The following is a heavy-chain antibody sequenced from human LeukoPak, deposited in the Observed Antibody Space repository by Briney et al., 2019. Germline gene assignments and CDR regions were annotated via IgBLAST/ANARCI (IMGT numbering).Heavy chain of an antibody. V-gene: IGHV3-7*03. J-gene: IGHJ4*02. CDR2: IKLDGSEK. CDR3: ARVGVVRPFALWLGTGHRGYYFDY. Sequence: GGSLRLSCEASGFSFGKYWMSWVRQAPGKGLEWVANIKLDGSEKNYVDSVKGRFIISRDNTKNSLYLQMNSLRAEDTAVYYCARVGVVRPFALWLGTGHRGYYFDYWGQGTLVTVSS. CDR1: GFSFGKYW. D-gene: IGHD6-19*01.